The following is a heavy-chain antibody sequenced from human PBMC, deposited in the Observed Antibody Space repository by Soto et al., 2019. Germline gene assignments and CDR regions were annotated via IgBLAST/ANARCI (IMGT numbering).Heavy chain of an antibody. V-gene: IGHV3-74*01. CDR3: VRTSLVVAAATREDY. J-gene: IGHJ4*02. D-gene: IGHD2-15*01. Sequence: EVQLVESGGGLAQPGESLRSSCAASGFTFSSYWRHWVRQAPGKGLVWVSRINSDGSSTSYAGSVKGRFTISRDNAKNTLYLQMNSLRAEDTAVYYCVRTSLVVAAATREDYWGQGTLVTVSS. CDR1: GFTFSSYW. CDR2: INSDGSST.